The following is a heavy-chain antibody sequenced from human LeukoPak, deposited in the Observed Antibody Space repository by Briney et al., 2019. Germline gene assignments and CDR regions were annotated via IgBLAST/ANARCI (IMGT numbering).Heavy chain of an antibody. Sequence: GGSLRLSCAASGFTVSSNYMNWVRQAPGKGLEWVSMIYPNGNTFYTNSVKGRFTISRDNSKNTLDLQMSSLRAEDTAVYYCAKDLTIFGAPDAFDIWGQGTIVTVSS. CDR2: IYPNGNT. J-gene: IGHJ3*02. CDR1: GFTVSSNY. CDR3: AKDLTIFGAPDAFDI. V-gene: IGHV3-66*01. D-gene: IGHD3-3*01.